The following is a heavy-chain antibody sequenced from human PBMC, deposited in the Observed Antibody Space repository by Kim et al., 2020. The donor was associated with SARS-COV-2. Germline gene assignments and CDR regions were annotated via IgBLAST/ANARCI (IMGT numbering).Heavy chain of an antibody. CDR2: ISYDGSNK. D-gene: IGHD6-13*01. Sequence: GGSLRLSCAASGFTFSSYGMHWVRQAPGKGLEWVAVISYDGSNKYYADSVKGRFTISRDNSKNTLYLQMNSLRAEDTAVYYCAKDKRIAAAGSYYYGMDVWGQGTTVTVSS. J-gene: IGHJ6*02. V-gene: IGHV3-30*18. CDR3: AKDKRIAAAGSYYYGMDV. CDR1: GFTFSSYG.